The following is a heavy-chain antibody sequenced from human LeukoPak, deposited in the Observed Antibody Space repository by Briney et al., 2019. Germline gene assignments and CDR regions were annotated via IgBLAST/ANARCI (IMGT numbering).Heavy chain of an antibody. Sequence: SVKVSCKASGGTFSSYGISWVRQAPGQGLEWMGRIIPIFGTANYAQKFQGRVTITTDESTSTAYMELSSLRSEDTAVYYCASAPEYYDFWSGLGGWGQGTLVTVSS. CDR3: ASAPEYYDFWSGLGG. CDR1: GGTFSSYG. J-gene: IGHJ4*02. D-gene: IGHD3-3*01. V-gene: IGHV1-69*05. CDR2: IIPIFGTA.